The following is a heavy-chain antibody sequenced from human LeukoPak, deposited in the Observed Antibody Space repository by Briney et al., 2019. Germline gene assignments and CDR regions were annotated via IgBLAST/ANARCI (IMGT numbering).Heavy chain of an antibody. CDR3: ARGMDGYGPDAFDI. J-gene: IGHJ3*02. CDR1: AFTFSSNV. CDR2: SGTYGRT. D-gene: IGHD5-24*01. Sequence: GGSLRLSCAASAFTFSSNVLNWVRQAPGKGLEWVSVSGTYGRTQYADSVMGRFTISRDSSKNTLYLQINSLRVEDTAVYYCARGMDGYGPDAFDIWGQGTMVTVSS. V-gene: IGHV3-23*01.